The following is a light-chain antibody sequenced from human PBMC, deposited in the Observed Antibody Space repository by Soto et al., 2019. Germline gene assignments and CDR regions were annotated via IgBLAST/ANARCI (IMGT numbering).Light chain of an antibody. CDR2: EGS. Sequence: QSVLTQPASVSGSPGQSITISCTGTSSDVGSYNLVSWYQQHPGKAPKLMIYEGSKRPSGVSNRFSGSKSGNMASLTISGLKAEDGADYYCCSYAGSSTFRYFFGLGPKVPFL. J-gene: IGLJ1*01. V-gene: IGLV2-23*01. CDR1: SSDVGSYNL. CDR3: CSYAGSSTFRYF.